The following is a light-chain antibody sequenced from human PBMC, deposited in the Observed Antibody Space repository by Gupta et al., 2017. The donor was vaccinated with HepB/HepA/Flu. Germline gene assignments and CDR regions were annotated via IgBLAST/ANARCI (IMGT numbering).Light chain of an antibody. CDR1: QSVNTY. Sequence: EIVLTQSPATPSLSPGERATLSCRASQSVNTYLAWYQQKPGQTPRLLIYDASSRAAGIPARFSGSGSGTDFTLTISSLEPEDFAVYYCQQRTSFGQGTKLEIK. J-gene: IGKJ2*03. CDR2: DAS. V-gene: IGKV3-11*01. CDR3: QQRTS.